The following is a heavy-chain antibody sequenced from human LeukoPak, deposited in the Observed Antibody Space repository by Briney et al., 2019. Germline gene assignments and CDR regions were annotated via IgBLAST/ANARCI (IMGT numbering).Heavy chain of an antibody. D-gene: IGHD6-13*01. V-gene: IGHV1-2*02. CDR2: INPNSGGT. J-gene: IGHJ5*02. CDR1: GYTFTGYY. Sequence: ASVKVSCKASGYTFTGYYMHWVRQAPAQGLEWMGWINPNSGGTNNATKFQGRVTTTRDTTIRTAYMKLSRMRSDATAVYYCARDRVRIAAAGTGWVDPWGEGNLVTVSS. CDR3: ARDRVRIAAAGTGWVDP.